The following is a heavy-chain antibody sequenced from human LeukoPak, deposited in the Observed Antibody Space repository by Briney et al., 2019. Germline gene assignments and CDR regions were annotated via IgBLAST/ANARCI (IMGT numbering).Heavy chain of an antibody. CDR3: AREDYGDYVGLDY. Sequence: ASVKVSCKASGYTFTGYYIHWVRQAPGQGLEWVGWINPNSGGTNYAQKFQGRVTMTRDTSITAANMELTRLTSDDTAVYFCAREDYGDYVGLDYWGQGTLVTVSS. D-gene: IGHD4-17*01. V-gene: IGHV1-2*02. CDR2: INPNSGGT. J-gene: IGHJ4*02. CDR1: GYTFTGYY.